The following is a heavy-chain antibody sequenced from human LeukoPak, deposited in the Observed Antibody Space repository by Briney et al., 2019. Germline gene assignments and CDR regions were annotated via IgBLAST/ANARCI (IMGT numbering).Heavy chain of an antibody. Sequence: GGSLRLSCATSGFTFSSYAMSWVRQAPGKGLEWVSSISGSGGNTYYADSVKGRFTISRNNSEKSLYLQMNSLRDEDTAIYYCAKMTFAARPYFDDWGQGTLVTVSS. CDR1: GFTFSSYA. V-gene: IGHV3-23*01. D-gene: IGHD6-6*01. CDR3: AKMTFAARPYFDD. J-gene: IGHJ4*02. CDR2: ISGSGGNT.